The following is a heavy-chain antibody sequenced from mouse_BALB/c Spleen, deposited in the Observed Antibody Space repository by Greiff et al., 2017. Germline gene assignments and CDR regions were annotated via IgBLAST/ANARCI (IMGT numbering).Heavy chain of an antibody. V-gene: IGHV1-5*01. CDR3: TRGGYYGSRDYFDY. CDR1: GYTFTSYW. D-gene: IGHD1-1*01. CDR2: IYPGNSDT. Sequence: EVQLQQSGTVLARPGASVKMSCKASGYTFTSYWMHWVKQRPGQGLGWIGAIYPGNSDTSYNQKFKGKAKLTAVTSTSTAYMELSSLTNEDSAVYYCTRGGYYGSRDYFDYWGQGTTLTVSS. J-gene: IGHJ2*01.